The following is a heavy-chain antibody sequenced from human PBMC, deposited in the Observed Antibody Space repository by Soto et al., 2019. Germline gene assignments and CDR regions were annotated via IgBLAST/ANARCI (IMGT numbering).Heavy chain of an antibody. D-gene: IGHD2-15*01. CDR3: ASEDPGGFRFDY. V-gene: IGHV4-59*01. Sequence: NPSETLSLTCTVSGGSISNYYWSWVRQPPGKGLQWIGYIYYSGSTYYNPSLKGRATISADTSKNQFSLRLTSVTAADTAVYFCASEDPGGFRFDYWGQGMLVTVSS. CDR2: IYYSGST. J-gene: IGHJ4*02. CDR1: GGSISNYY.